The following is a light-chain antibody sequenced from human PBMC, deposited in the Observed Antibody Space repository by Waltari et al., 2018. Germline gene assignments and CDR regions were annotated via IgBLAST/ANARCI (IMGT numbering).Light chain of an antibody. CDR2: KAS. Sequence: DIQMTQSPSTLSASVGDRVTITCRASQSITRCLAWYQQKAGKAPKLLIYKASILESGVPSRLSGGGSGTEFTRTISSLQPDDFATYYCQHYDSYSATFGRGTKVESK. CDR3: QHYDSYSAT. J-gene: IGKJ4*02. V-gene: IGKV1-5*03. CDR1: QSITRC.